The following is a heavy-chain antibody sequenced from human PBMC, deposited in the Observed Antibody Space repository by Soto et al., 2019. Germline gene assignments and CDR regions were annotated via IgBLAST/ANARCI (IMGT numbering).Heavy chain of an antibody. CDR1: GGTFSSYS. V-gene: IGHV1-69*01. CDR3: CRDCGLHSWGVDY. D-gene: IGHD2-21*01. CDR2: IIPIFGTA. J-gene: IGHJ4*02. Sequence: QVKLVQSGAEVNKPGSSVNVSCKASGGTFSSYSINWVRQAPGQGLEWMGEIIPIFGTANYAQKFQGRVTITADESTSTAYIQLSSLRSEDNAVSYCCRDCGLHSWGVDYWGQGTLVTVSS.